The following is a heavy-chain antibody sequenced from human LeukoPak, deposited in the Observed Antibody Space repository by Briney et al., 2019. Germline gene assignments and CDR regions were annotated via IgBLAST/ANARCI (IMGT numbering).Heavy chain of an antibody. CDR1: GYTFTSYY. CDR3: ARGSSSWYTVDY. CDR2: INPSGGST. V-gene: IGHV1-46*01. Sequence: ASVKVSCKASGYTFTSYYMHWVRQAPGQGLEWMGIINPSGGSTSYAQKFQGRVTMTRDMSTSTVYMELSSLRSDDTAVYYCARGSSSWYTVDYWGQGTLVTVSS. J-gene: IGHJ4*02. D-gene: IGHD6-13*01.